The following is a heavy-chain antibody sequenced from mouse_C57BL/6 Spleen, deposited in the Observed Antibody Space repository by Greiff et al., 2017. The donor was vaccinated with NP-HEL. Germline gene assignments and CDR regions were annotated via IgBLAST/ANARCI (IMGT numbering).Heavy chain of an antibody. CDR1: GFTFSSYT. Sequence: EVKLMESGGGLVKPGGSLKLSCAASGFTFSSYTMSWVRQTPEKRLEWVATISGGGGNTYYPDSVKGRFTISRDNAKNTLYLQMSSLRSEDTALYYCARHDGRGFAYWGQGTLVTVSA. J-gene: IGHJ3*01. CDR3: ARHDGRGFAY. D-gene: IGHD2-3*01. CDR2: ISGGGGNT. V-gene: IGHV5-9*01.